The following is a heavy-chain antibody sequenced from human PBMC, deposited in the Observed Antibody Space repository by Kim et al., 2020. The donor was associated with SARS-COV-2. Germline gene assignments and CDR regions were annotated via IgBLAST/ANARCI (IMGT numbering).Heavy chain of an antibody. J-gene: IGHJ4*02. CDR2: ET. Sequence: ETIYAQKFQGRVTMTEDTSTDTAYMELGSLRSEDTAVYCCATGFSGSVDYWGQGTLVTVSS. CDR3: ATGFSGSVDY. D-gene: IGHD1-26*01. V-gene: IGHV1-24*01.